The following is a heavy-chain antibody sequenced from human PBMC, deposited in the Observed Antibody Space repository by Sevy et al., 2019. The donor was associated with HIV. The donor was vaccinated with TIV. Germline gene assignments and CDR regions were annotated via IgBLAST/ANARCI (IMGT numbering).Heavy chain of an antibody. CDR1: GFPFSNYW. V-gene: IGHV3-7*01. Sequence: GGSLRLSCAVSGFPFSNYWMSWVRQAPGKGLEWVANIKQDESEIYNVDSVKGRFTISRDNAKNSVSLQMNSLGAEDTAVYYCARGPNNGDHTDYFEYWGQGILVTVSS. D-gene: IGHD4-17*01. J-gene: IGHJ4*02. CDR3: ARGPNNGDHTDYFEY. CDR2: IKQDESEI.